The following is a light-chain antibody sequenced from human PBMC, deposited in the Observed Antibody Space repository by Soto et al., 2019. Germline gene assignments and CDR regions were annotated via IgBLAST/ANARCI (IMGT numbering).Light chain of an antibody. CDR1: QSVSSSY. CDR3: QQYGSSRYT. CDR2: GAS. Sequence: EIVLTQSPGTLSLSPGEIATLSCRASQSVSSSYLAWYQHKPGQAPRLLIYGASSRATGIPDRFSGSGSGTDFTLTISRLEPEEFAVYYCQQYGSSRYTFGQGTKLEIK. V-gene: IGKV3-20*01. J-gene: IGKJ2*01.